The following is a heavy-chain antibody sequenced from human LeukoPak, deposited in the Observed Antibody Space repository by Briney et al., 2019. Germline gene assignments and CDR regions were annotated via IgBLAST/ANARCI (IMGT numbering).Heavy chain of an antibody. CDR3: ARELRRTYYYDSSGYYFFDY. CDR1: GFTFSSYW. D-gene: IGHD3-22*01. CDR2: IKQDGSEK. Sequence: PGGSLRLSCAASGFTFSSYWMSWVRQAPGKGLEWVANIKQDGSEKYYVDSVKGRFTISRDNAKNSLYLQMNSLRAEDTAVYYCARELRRTYYYDSSGYYFFDYWGQGTLVTVSS. V-gene: IGHV3-7*01. J-gene: IGHJ4*02.